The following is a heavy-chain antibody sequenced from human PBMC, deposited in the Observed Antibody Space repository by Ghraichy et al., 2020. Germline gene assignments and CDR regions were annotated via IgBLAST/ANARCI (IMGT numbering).Heavy chain of an antibody. CDR3: ARHWKIAARQPRNWIDP. V-gene: IGHV4-39*01. CDR2: VSYTGSA. J-gene: IGHJ5*02. CDR1: GDSISSSSYF. D-gene: IGHD6-6*01. Sequence: SETLSLTCSVSGDSISSSSYFWGWIRQPPGKGLEWIGSVSYTGSAYYNPSLTSRVTMSVDTSKNQFSLRLSSVTATDTAVYYCARHWKIAARQPRNWIDPWGQGTLVTVSS.